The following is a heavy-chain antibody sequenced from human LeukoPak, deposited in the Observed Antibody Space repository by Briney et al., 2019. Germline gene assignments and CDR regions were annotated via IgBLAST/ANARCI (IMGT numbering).Heavy chain of an antibody. Sequence: PGGSLRLSCAASVFTFSSYGMYWVRQAPGKGLEWVAFIRSDGNKKYYADSVKGRFTISRDNSKNTMYLQMNSLRAEDTAVYYCATFSYAGNAGGSVGPWGQGTLVTVSS. J-gene: IGHJ5*02. CDR1: VFTFSSYG. CDR3: ATFSYAGNAGGSVGP. D-gene: IGHD4-23*01. V-gene: IGHV3-30*02. CDR2: IRSDGNKK.